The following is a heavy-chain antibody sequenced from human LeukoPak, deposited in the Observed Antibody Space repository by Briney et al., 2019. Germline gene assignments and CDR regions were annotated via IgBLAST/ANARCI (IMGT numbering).Heavy chain of an antibody. V-gene: IGHV3-30-3*01. Sequence: PGGSLRLSCAASGFTFSSYAMHWVRQAPGKGLEWVAVISYDGSNKYYADSVKGRFTISRDNSKNTLYLQMNSLRAEDTAVYYCARERYCSSTSCYTDYYYYYGMDVWGQGTTVTVSS. CDR2: ISYDGSNK. CDR1: GFTFSSYA. CDR3: ARERYCSSTSCYTDYYYYYGMDV. D-gene: IGHD2-2*02. J-gene: IGHJ6*02.